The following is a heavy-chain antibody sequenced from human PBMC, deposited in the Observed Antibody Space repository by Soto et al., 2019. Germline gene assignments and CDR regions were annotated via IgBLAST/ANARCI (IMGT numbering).Heavy chain of an antibody. D-gene: IGHD3-22*01. J-gene: IGHJ4*02. CDR2: IKSDGSGT. Sequence: EVQLVESGGGLVQPGESLTLSCAASGFTFSSYWMHWVRQAPGKGLVWVSRIKSDGSGTYYADSVKGRLTISRDNAKNTLYLQMNSLRVEDTAAYFCARAHGDRYDGNGYLGRHWGQGTLVTVSS. V-gene: IGHV3-74*01. CDR3: ARAHGDRYDGNGYLGRH. CDR1: GFTFSSYW.